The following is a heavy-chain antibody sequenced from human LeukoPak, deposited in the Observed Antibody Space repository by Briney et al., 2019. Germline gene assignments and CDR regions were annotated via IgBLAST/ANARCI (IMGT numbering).Heavy chain of an antibody. CDR3: AKDMSGYYYDSSGYYPYYYYGMDV. D-gene: IGHD3-22*01. CDR2: ISWNSGSI. CDR1: GFTFDDYA. Sequence: PGGSLGLSCAASGFTFDDYAMHWVRQAPGKGLEWVSGISWNSGSIGYADSVKGRFTISRDNAKNSLYLQMNSLRAEDTALYYCAKDMSGYYYDSSGYYPYYYYGMDVWGQGTTVTVSS. J-gene: IGHJ6*02. V-gene: IGHV3-9*01.